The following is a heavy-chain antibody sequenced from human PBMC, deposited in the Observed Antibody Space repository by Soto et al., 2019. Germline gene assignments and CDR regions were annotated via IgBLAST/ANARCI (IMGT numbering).Heavy chain of an antibody. V-gene: IGHV3-74*01. D-gene: IGHD2-15*01. J-gene: IGHJ4*02. CDR2: ITSDGSST. CDR3: VRTSLVVAAATREDY. Sequence: EAQLVESGGGLVQPGGPLRLSSAASGFTFSSYWMHWVRQAPGKGLVWVSRITSDGSSTSYADSVKGRFTISRDNAKNTLYLQMNSLRAEDTAVYYCVRTSLVVAAATREDYWGQGTLVTVSS. CDR1: GFTFSSYW.